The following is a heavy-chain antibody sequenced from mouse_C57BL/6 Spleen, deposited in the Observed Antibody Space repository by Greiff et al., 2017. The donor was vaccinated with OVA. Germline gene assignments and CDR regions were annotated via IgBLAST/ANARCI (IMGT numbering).Heavy chain of an antibody. D-gene: IGHD1-1*01. CDR1: GFNIKDDY. Sequence: VQLQQSGAELVRPGASVKLSCTASGFNIKDDYMHWVKQRPEQGLEWIGWIDPENGDTEYASKFQGKATITADTSSNTAYLQLSSLTSGDTAVYYCTTGGYYGSSSNFDYWGQGTTLTVSS. CDR2: IDPENGDT. J-gene: IGHJ2*01. V-gene: IGHV14-4*01. CDR3: TTGGYYGSSSNFDY.